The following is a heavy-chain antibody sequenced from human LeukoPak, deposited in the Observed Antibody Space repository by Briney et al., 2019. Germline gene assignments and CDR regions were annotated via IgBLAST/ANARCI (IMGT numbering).Heavy chain of an antibody. J-gene: IGHJ4*02. V-gene: IGHV3-9*01. D-gene: IGHD3-22*01. CDR1: GFTFGDYA. CDR3: ARGSAYYYDSSGYY. CDR2: ISGSSDYI. Sequence: GRSLRLSCAASGFTFGDYAMHWVRQTPGKGLEWVAGISGSSDYIPYADSVKGRFTISRDNAKNSLYLQMNSLRAEDTAVYYCARGSAYYYDSSGYYWGQGTLVTVSS.